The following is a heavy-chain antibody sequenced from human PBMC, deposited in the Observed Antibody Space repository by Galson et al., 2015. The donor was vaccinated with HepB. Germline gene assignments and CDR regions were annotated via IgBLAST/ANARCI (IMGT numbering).Heavy chain of an antibody. D-gene: IGHD4-17*01. CDR1: GFTVSSNY. CDR3: AGRGTTVTVHDAFDI. V-gene: IGHV3-53*01. CDR2: IYSGGST. Sequence: SLRLSCAASGFTVSSNYMSWVRQAPGKGLEWVSVIYSGGSTYYADSVKGRFTISRDNSKNTLYLQMNSLRAEDTAVYYCAGRGTTVTVHDAFDIWGQGTMVTVSS. J-gene: IGHJ3*02.